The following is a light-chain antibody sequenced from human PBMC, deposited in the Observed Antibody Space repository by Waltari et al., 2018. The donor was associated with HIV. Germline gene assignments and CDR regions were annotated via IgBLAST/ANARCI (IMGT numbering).Light chain of an antibody. J-gene: IGLJ3*02. CDR1: SYNIGSNY. V-gene: IGLV1-47*01. Sequence: QSVLTQPPSASGTPGQRVTMSCSGSSYNIGSNYVYWYRQLPGTAPKLPIYRNNQRPSGVPDRFSGSKSGTSASLAISGLRSEDEADYYCTAWDASLSVWVFGGGTKLTVL. CDR2: RNN. CDR3: TAWDASLSVWV.